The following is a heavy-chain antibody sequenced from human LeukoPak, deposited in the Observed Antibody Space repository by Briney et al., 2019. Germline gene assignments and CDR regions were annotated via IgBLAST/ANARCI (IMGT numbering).Heavy chain of an antibody. CDR2: TYYRSKWYT. CDR3: ARGITVAGSLMYYFDY. V-gene: IGHV6-1*01. CDR1: GDSVSSNSAA. J-gene: IGHJ4*02. D-gene: IGHD6-19*01. Sequence: PSQTLSLTCAISGDSVSSNSAAWNWIRLSPSRGLEWLGRTYYRSKWYTDYAVSVKSRVTIDPDTSKNQFSLHLNSVTPEDTAVYYCARGITVAGSLMYYFDYWGKGTLVTVSS.